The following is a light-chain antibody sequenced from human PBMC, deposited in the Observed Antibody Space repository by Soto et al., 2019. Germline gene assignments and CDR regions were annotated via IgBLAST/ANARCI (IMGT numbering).Light chain of an antibody. CDR3: CSYAATSTVV. CDR2: EGS. J-gene: IGLJ2*01. CDR1: SSDVGSYNL. V-gene: IGLV2-23*01. Sequence: QSALTQPASVSASPGQSITISCTGTSSDVGSYNLVSWYQQHPGKAPKVMIYEGSKRPSGVSNRFSGSKSGNTASLTISGLQAEDEADYYCCSYAATSTVVFGEGTKVTVL.